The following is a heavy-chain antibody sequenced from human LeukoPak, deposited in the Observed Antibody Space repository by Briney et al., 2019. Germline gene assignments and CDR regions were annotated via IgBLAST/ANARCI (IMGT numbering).Heavy chain of an antibody. Sequence: ASVKVSCKASGYTFTSNYIHWVRQAPGQGLEWMGMIYPRDGSTSYAQKFQGRVTVTRDTSTSTVHMKLSGLRSEDTAVYYCARDQEGFDYWGQGALVTVSS. V-gene: IGHV1-46*01. CDR3: ARDQEGFDY. CDR1: GYTFTSNY. J-gene: IGHJ4*02. CDR2: IYPRDGST.